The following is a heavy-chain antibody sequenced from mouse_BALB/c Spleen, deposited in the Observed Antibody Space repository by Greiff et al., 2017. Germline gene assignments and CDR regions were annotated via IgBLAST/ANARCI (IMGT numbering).Heavy chain of an antibody. V-gene: IGHV3-6*02. Sequence: VQLKESGPGLVKPSQSLSLTCSVTGYSITSGYYWNWIRQFPGNKLEWMGYISYDGSNNYNPSLKNRISITRDTSKNQFFLKLNSVTTEDTATYYCARDTTATWYFDVWGAGTTVTVSS. CDR3: ARDTTATWYFDV. D-gene: IGHD1-2*01. J-gene: IGHJ1*01. CDR2: ISYDGSN. CDR1: GYSITSGYY.